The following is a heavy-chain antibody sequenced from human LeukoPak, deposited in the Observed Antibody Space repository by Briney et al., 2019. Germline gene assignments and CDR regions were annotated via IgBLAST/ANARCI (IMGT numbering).Heavy chain of an antibody. J-gene: IGHJ5*02. V-gene: IGHV3-21*01. Sequence: GGSLRLSCTASGFTFCSYDMNWVRQAPGKGLEWVSAISTGSNYIYYADSVKGRFTISRDNAKGSLYLQMSSLRAEDTAVYYCAKNVESKTLIRRSWFDPWGQGTLVTVSS. D-gene: IGHD2-21*01. CDR1: GFTFCSYD. CDR2: ISTGSNYI. CDR3: AKNVESKTLIRRSWFDP.